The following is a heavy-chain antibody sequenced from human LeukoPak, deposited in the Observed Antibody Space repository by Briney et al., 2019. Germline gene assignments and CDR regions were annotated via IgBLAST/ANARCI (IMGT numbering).Heavy chain of an antibody. CDR3: ARAAYYYDSTPDY. J-gene: IGHJ4*02. D-gene: IGHD3-22*01. CDR1: GFTFSSYW. Sequence: PGGSLRLSCAASGFTFSSYWMSWVRQAPGKGLEWVANIKQDGSEKYYVDSVKGRFTISRDNAKNSLYLQMNSLRAEDTAVYYCARAAYYYDSTPDYWGQGTLVTVSS. V-gene: IGHV3-7*01. CDR2: IKQDGSEK.